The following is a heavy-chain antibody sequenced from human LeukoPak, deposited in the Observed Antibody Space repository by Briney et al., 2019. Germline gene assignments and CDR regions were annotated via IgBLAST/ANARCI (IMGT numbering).Heavy chain of an antibody. CDR2: ISSSSSYI. Sequence: GGSLRLSCAASGFTFSSYSMNWVRHAPGKGLEWVSSISSSSSYIYYADSVKGRFTLSRDNAKNSLYLQMNSLRVDDTAVYYCARASSGWYGNFDYWGQGTLVTVSS. CDR1: GFTFSSYS. CDR3: ARASSGWYGNFDY. J-gene: IGHJ4*02. V-gene: IGHV3-21*01. D-gene: IGHD6-19*01.